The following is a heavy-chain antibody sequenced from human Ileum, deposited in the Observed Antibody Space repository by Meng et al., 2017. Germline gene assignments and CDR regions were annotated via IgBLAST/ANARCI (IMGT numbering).Heavy chain of an antibody. CDR1: GYTFTTFG. V-gene: IGHV1-18*01. D-gene: IGHD6-19*01. CDR3: ARDRQWVFDY. J-gene: IGHJ4*02. Sequence: QVQLVQSGIEVKKPGAAVKVSCMPSGYTFTTFGSSWVRQAPGQGLEWMGWIDPGNGNRTFAQKFQDRITLTTDTTTTTTYMELRSLRSDDTAIFYCARDRQWVFDYWGQGTLVTVSS. CDR2: IDPGNGNR.